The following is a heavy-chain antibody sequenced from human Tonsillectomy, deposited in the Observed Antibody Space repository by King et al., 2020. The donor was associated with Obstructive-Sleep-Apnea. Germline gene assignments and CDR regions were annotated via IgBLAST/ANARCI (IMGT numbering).Heavy chain of an antibody. CDR1: GVSISSGGYD. J-gene: IGHJ4*02. Sequence: QLQESGPGLVKPSQTLSLACTVSGVSISSGGYDWSWIRQHPGKGLEWIGYNSYSGHSFYNPSLRSRITISMDTSKYQFSLRGNSVTAADAAVYVCARDSVGASAIDYWGQGTLVTVSS. CDR3: ARDSVGASAIDY. CDR2: NSYSGHS. D-gene: IGHD1-26*01. V-gene: IGHV4-31*03.